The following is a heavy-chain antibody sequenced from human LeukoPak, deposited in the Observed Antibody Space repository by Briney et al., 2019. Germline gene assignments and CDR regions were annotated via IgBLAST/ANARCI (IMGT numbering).Heavy chain of an antibody. V-gene: IGHV4-31*03. CDR1: GGSISRGGYY. D-gene: IGHD3-3*01. Sequence: SQTLSLTCTVSGGSISRGGYYWSWIRQHPGKGLEWIGYIYYSGSTYYNPSLKSRVTISVDTSKNQFSLKLSSVTAADTAVYYGATEEYYDFWSGYLEFAAPGRFDPWGQGTLVTVSS. J-gene: IGHJ5*02. CDR3: ATEEYYDFWSGYLEFAAPGRFDP. CDR2: IYYSGST.